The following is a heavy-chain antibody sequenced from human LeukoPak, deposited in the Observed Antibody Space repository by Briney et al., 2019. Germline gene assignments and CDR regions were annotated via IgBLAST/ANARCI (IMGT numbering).Heavy chain of an antibody. D-gene: IGHD4-17*01. CDR3: ASYGDYGVYSYYYGMDV. Sequence: SVKVSCKASGGTFSSYAISWVRQAPGQGLEWMGGIIPIFGTANYAQKFQGRVTITADESTSTAYMELGSLRSEDTAVYYCASYGDYGVYSYYYGMDVWGQGTTVTVSS. CDR1: GGTFSSYA. CDR2: IIPIFGTA. J-gene: IGHJ6*02. V-gene: IGHV1-69*13.